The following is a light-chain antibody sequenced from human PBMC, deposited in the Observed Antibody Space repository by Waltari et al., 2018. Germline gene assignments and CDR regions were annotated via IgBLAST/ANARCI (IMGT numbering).Light chain of an antibody. Sequence: EIVLTQSPATLSLSPGERATLSCRASQSVSNFLAWYQQKPGQAPRLLIYHESNRATGIPDRFSGRGSGTDFTLTISSLEPGDSAVYYCQQRANWPPLTFGGGTRVEI. V-gene: IGKV3-11*01. CDR3: QQRANWPPLT. CDR1: QSVSNF. CDR2: HES. J-gene: IGKJ4*01.